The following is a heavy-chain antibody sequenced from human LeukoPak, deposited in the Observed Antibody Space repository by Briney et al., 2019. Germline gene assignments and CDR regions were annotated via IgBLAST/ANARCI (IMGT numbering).Heavy chain of an antibody. V-gene: IGHV4-31*03. CDR2: IYYSGST. CDR1: GGSISSGGYY. Sequence: SQTLSLTCTVSGGSISSGGYYWSWLRQHPGKGLEWIGYIYYSGSTYYNPSLKSRVTISVDTSKNQFSLKLSSVTAADTAVYYCARVGGYDFWSGYLSYYYYYMDVWGKGTTVTVSS. D-gene: IGHD3-3*01. J-gene: IGHJ6*03. CDR3: ARVGGYDFWSGYLSYYYYYMDV.